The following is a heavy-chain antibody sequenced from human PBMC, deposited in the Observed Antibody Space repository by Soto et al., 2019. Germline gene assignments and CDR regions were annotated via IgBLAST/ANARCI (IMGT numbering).Heavy chain of an antibody. CDR3: ARGDSNSWSDY. D-gene: IGHD6-13*01. CDR2: ISHDGTNK. V-gene: IGHV3-30*01. CDR1: GFTFRSYA. J-gene: IGHJ4*02. Sequence: QVQLVESGGGVVQPGRSLRLSCAASGFTFRSYAMDWVRQAPGKGLEWVAVISHDGTNKYYADSVKGRFTISRDNSKNTLSLQMNSLRPEDTAVYYCARGDSNSWSDYWGQGTLVTVSS.